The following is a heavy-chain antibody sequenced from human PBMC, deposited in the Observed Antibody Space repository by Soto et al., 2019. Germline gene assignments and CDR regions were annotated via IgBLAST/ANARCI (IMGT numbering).Heavy chain of an antibody. D-gene: IGHD4-17*01. Sequence: SETLSLTCTVSGGSISSYYWSWIRQPPGKGLEWIGYIYYRGSTNYNPSLKSRVTISVDTSKNQFSLKLSSVTAADTAVYYCARVRGPTVVGNNWFDPWGQGTLVTVSS. CDR1: GGSISSYY. CDR2: IYYRGST. CDR3: ARVRGPTVVGNNWFDP. J-gene: IGHJ5*02. V-gene: IGHV4-59*01.